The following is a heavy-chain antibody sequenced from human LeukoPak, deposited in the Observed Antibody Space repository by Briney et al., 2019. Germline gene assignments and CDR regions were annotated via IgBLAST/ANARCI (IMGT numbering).Heavy chain of an antibody. CDR1: GFTVSSNY. Sequence: GGSLRLSCAASGFTVSSNYMSWVRQAPGKGLEWVSVIYSGGSTYYADSVKGRFTISRDNSKNTLYLQMNSLKTEDTAIYYCTRRGTTMTPDDYWGQGTLVTVSS. D-gene: IGHD4-11*01. CDR2: IYSGGST. CDR3: TRRGTTMTPDDY. J-gene: IGHJ4*02. V-gene: IGHV3-53*01.